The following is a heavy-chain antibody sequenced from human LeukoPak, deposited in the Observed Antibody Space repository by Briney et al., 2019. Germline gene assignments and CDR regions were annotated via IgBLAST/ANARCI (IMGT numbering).Heavy chain of an antibody. CDR1: GFTFSSYA. CDR3: ARGLDSSGYYHVVDS. D-gene: IGHD3-22*01. Sequence: GGSLRLSWADSGFTFSSYAMSWVRQAPGKGLEWVSLISTSGRTHYADSVQGRFTISRDNSKNTLSLHMNSLRAEDTAVYYCARGLDSSGYYHVVDSWGQGALVTVSS. J-gene: IGHJ4*02. V-gene: IGHV3-23*01. CDR2: ISTSGRT.